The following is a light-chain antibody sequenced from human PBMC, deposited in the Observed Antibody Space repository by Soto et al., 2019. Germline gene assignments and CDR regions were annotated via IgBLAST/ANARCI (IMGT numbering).Light chain of an antibody. V-gene: IGKV3-15*01. J-gene: IGKJ1*01. CDR1: ETVATN. CDR3: QQYFEWPPMT. CDR2: GAS. Sequence: PGERATLSCCASETVATNLAWYQQKPGQAPRLLISGASTRAAGISDRFRGSGSGTEFTLTISSLRSEDSAIYYCQQYFEWPPMTFGQGTKVEI.